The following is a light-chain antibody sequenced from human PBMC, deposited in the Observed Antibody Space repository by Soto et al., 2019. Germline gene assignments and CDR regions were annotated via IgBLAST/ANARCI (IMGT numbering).Light chain of an antibody. Sequence: IVLTQSPASLSLSPGERATLSCRASQSVGISLAWYRHKPGQAPRLLIYNVSKRAAGVPARFSGSGSGTDFTLTISSLEPEDFAVYYCQQRANWPLPFGGGAKVEL. CDR3: QQRANWPLP. V-gene: IGKV3-11*01. J-gene: IGKJ4*01. CDR2: NVS. CDR1: QSVGIS.